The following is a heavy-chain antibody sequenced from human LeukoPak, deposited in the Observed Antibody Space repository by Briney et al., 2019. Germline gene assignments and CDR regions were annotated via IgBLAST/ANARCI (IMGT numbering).Heavy chain of an antibody. V-gene: IGHV3-30*18. CDR2: ISSDGYRT. CDR3: AKGLGTGSVLARPLHY. Sequence: GGSLRLSCAASGFPFSTYDMHWVRQAPDKGLQWVAVISSDGYRTDYPDSVRGRFTISRDNFKNTVDLQMISVTAEDTAMYFCAKGLGTGSVLARPLHYWGQGTLVTVSS. CDR1: GFPFSTYD. D-gene: IGHD3-10*01. J-gene: IGHJ4*02.